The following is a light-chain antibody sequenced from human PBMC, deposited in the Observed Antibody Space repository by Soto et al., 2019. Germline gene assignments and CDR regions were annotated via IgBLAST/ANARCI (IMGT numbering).Light chain of an antibody. Sequence: QSALTQPASVSGSPGQSITISCTGTSSDVGSYNRVAWYQQPPGTAPKLMIYEVSNRPSGVPDRFSGSKSGKTASLTISGLQAEDEADYYCSLYTSSGTLVFGGGTKLTVL. CDR1: SSDVGSYNR. J-gene: IGLJ2*01. CDR2: EVS. V-gene: IGLV2-18*01. CDR3: SLYTSSGTLV.